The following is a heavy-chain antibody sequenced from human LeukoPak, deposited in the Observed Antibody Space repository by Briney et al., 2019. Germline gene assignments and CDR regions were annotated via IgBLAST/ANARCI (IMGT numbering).Heavy chain of an antibody. CDR2: ISSDDTYI. J-gene: IGHJ4*02. D-gene: IGHD6-13*01. Sequence: AGGSLRLSCAASGFTFSTYYMDWVRQAPGKGLEWVSSISSDDTYIYYADSVKGRFTISRDNAKNSLYLQMNSLSTEDTAVYYCAREQYAAAGTVDYWGQGTLVTVSS. CDR3: AREQYAAAGTVDY. V-gene: IGHV3-21*01. CDR1: GFTFSTYY.